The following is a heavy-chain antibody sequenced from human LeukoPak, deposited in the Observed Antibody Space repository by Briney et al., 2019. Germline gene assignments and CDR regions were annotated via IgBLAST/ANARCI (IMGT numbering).Heavy chain of an antibody. J-gene: IGHJ6*03. Sequence: PGGSLRLSCAASGFTVSSNYMSSVRQAPGKRLEWVSVIYSGGSTYYADSVKGRFSISRDNSKNTLYLQMNSLRAEDTAVYYCARERPGMDYMDVWGKGTTVTVSS. CDR3: ARERPGMDYMDV. V-gene: IGHV3-53*01. CDR2: IYSGGST. CDR1: GFTVSSNY.